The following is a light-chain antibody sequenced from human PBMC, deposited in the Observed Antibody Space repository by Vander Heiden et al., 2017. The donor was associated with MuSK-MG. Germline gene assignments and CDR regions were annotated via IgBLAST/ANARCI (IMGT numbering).Light chain of an antibody. J-gene: IGKJ4*01. CDR3: QQDCDSLL. CDR1: QSVTSDY. Sequence: EVVLTQSPGTLSLSPGERATLSCRASQSVTSDYIAWYQQKPGQSPRLLIYGASSRANGSPDRFSGSGSGTDFTLTIARLEPEDFAVYYWQQDCDSLLFGGGTRVEIK. V-gene: IGKV3-20*01. CDR2: GAS.